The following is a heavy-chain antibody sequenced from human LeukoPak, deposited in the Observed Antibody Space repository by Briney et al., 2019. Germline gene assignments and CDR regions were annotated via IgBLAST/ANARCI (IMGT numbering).Heavy chain of an antibody. V-gene: IGHV3-30-3*01. CDR1: GFIFSNYP. D-gene: IGHD2-21*01. CDR3: ARQQTYGIVRDTAFDI. J-gene: IGHJ3*02. Sequence: LGGSLRLSCAVSGFIFSNYPMHWVRQAPARGLEWGAAISYDGSNKYYADSVKGRFTISRDNSKNTLYVQINSLRAEDTAVYYCARQQTYGIVRDTAFDIWGQGTKVTISS. CDR2: ISYDGSNK.